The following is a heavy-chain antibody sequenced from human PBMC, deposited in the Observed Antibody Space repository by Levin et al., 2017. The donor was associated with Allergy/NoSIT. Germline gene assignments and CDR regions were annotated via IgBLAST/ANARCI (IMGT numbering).Heavy chain of an antibody. CDR1: GFTFSSYA. D-gene: IGHD5-24*01. CDR2: ISDSGDAT. Sequence: PGGSLRLSCVGSGFTFSSYAMSWVRQAPGKGPQWVSSISDSGDATYHSDSVKGRFTLSRDNSKTTFYLYMHSLRPEDTALSVCAKEDVAQIAHGFFDLWGQGTRVTVSS. CDR3: AKEDVAQIAHGFFDL. V-gene: IGHV3-23*01. J-gene: IGHJ3*01.